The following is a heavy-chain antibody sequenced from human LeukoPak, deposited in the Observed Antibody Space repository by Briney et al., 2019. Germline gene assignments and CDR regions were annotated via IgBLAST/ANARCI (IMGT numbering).Heavy chain of an antibody. J-gene: IGHJ6*03. D-gene: IGHD1-26*01. CDR3: TTDWEGPWSDPYYHFYMGV. Sequence: KSGGSLRLSCAASGFIFSNAGMSWVRQAPGKGLEWVGRIKSKTDGGTTDYGAPVKGRFTISRDDSKNTLDLQMKRLKTEDTAVYYCTTDWEGPWSDPYYHFYMGVWGKGTTVTISS. CDR1: GFIFSNAG. V-gene: IGHV3-15*01. CDR2: IKSKTDGGTT.